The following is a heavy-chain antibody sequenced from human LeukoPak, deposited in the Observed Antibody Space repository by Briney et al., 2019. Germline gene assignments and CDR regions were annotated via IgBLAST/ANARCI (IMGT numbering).Heavy chain of an antibody. Sequence: SVKVSCKTSGGTFSTSAITWVRQAPGQGLEWMGGIIPVLNITTYAQRFQGRVTITADTSTSTVYMELSSLRSEETAVYYCARDQGLTAPPPYGLDVWGQGTTVIVSS. J-gene: IGHJ6*02. D-gene: IGHD5-18*01. CDR2: IIPVLNIT. V-gene: IGHV1-69*10. CDR3: ARDQGLTAPPPYGLDV. CDR1: GGTFSTSA.